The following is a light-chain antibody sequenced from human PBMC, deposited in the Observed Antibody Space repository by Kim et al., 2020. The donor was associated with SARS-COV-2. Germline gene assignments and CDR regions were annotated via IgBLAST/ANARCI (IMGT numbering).Light chain of an antibody. Sequence: LSPGERATLSCRASHSGSSYLAWYQQKPGQAPRLLIYDASNRATGIAARFSGSGSGTDFTLTISSLEPEDFAVYYCQQRSNWPITFGQGTRLEIK. J-gene: IGKJ5*01. CDR3: QQRSNWPIT. CDR1: HSGSSY. V-gene: IGKV3-11*01. CDR2: DAS.